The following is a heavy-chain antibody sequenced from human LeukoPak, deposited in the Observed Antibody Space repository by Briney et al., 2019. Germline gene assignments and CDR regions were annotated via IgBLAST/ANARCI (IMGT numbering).Heavy chain of an antibody. D-gene: IGHD4-11*01. CDR3: ARLTFTVTTLYYYYYYMDV. J-gene: IGHJ6*03. Sequence: ASVKVSCKASGYTFTSYDINWVRQATGEGLEWRGCMNPNSGNTGYAKKFQGRVTMTRNTSISTAYMELSSQRSEDRAVYYCARLTFTVTTLYYYYYYMDVWGKGTTVTVSS. V-gene: IGHV1-8*01. CDR2: MNPNSGNT. CDR1: GYTFTSYD.